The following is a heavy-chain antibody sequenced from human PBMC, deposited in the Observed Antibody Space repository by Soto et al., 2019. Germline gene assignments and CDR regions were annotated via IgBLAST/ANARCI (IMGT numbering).Heavy chain of an antibody. D-gene: IGHD1-26*01. CDR2: IKQDGSEK. CDR1: GFTFSSFW. J-gene: IGHJ4*02. V-gene: IGHV3-7*01. CDR3: VRDRSGSYLEGFDY. Sequence: GGSLRLSCAVSGFTFSSFWMTWVRQAPGKGLEWVANIKQDGSEKYYVDSVKGRFTISRDNARNSLFLEMKSLRSEDTAVYSCVRDRSGSYLEGFDYWGQGTLVTVSS.